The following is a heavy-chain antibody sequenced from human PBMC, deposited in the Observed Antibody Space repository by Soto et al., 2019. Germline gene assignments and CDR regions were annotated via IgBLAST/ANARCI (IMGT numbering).Heavy chain of an antibody. CDR2: ISAYNGNT. D-gene: IGHD6-13*01. Sequence: ASVKVCCKASGYTYSSHGMSWVRQEHEQGLEWMGWISAYNGNTNYAQRLQGRVTMTTDTSTSTAYMELRSLRSDDTAVYYCARDPALLLIAAAGALDSWGQGTLVTVSS. CDR3: ARDPALLLIAAAGALDS. J-gene: IGHJ4*02. CDR1: GYTYSSHG. V-gene: IGHV1-18*01.